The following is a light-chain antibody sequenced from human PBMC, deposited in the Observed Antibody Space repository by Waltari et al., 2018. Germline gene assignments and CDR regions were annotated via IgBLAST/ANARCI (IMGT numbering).Light chain of an antibody. CDR3: QQYYSTPFT. CDR2: GAS. V-gene: IGKV4-1*01. CDR1: LSILHSSENKNY. Sequence: INCKASLSILHSSENKNYLDWYQQKSGQSPKLLIYGASTRESGVPDRFSGSGSGTDFTLTISSLQAEDVAVYYCQQYYSTPFTFGPGTKVDIK. J-gene: IGKJ3*01.